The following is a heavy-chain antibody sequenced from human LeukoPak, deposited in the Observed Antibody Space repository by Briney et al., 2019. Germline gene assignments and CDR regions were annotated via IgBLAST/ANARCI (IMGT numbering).Heavy chain of an antibody. Sequence: GGSLRLSCAASGFTFSNYWMSWVRQASGKGLEWVATIKRDGSEKHYVDSVKGRFTISRDNAKNSLYLQMNSLRAEDTAVYYCARDSGAFDIWGQGTMVTVSS. CDR3: ARDSGAFDI. V-gene: IGHV3-7*01. CDR2: IKRDGSEK. J-gene: IGHJ3*02. CDR1: GFTFSNYW.